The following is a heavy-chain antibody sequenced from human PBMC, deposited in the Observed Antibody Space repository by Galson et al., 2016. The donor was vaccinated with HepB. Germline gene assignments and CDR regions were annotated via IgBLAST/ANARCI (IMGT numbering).Heavy chain of an antibody. D-gene: IGHD3-3*01. V-gene: IGHV1-3*01. Sequence: SVKVSCKASGNTFTSYAIHWVRQAPGQGLEWMGWINAGNDNTKYSQKFQGRVTITWDTSASIAYMELSSLESEDTAVYYCARPPRAVIRVLEWLPKDYHVMDVWGQGTTVTVSS. CDR2: INAGNDNT. CDR1: GNTFTSYA. CDR3: ARPPRAVIRVLEWLPKDYHVMDV. J-gene: IGHJ6*02.